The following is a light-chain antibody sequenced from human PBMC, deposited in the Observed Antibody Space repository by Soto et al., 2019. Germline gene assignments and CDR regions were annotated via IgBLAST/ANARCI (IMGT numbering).Light chain of an antibody. CDR3: QSLYSSKHVV. V-gene: IGLV6-57*04. Sequence: NFMLTQPHSVSESPGKTVTISCTRSSGSIASNYVQWYQQRPGSAPTTVIYEDNQRPSGVPDRFSGSIDSSSNSASLTISGLKAEGGADYHCQSLYSSKHVVFGGGTKVTVL. J-gene: IGLJ2*01. CDR2: EDN. CDR1: SGSIASNY.